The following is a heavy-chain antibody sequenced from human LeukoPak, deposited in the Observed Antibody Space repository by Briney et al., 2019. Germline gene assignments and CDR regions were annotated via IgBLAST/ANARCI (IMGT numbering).Heavy chain of an antibody. CDR1: GGSISSYY. Sequence: SETLSLTCTVSGGSISSYYWSWIRQPPGKGLEWIGYIYYSGSTNYNPSLKSRVTISVDTSKNQFSLNLSSVTAADTAVYYCARGRYYDFWSGARGQTYFDSWGQGTLVTVSS. J-gene: IGHJ4*02. CDR2: IYYSGST. CDR3: ARGRYYDFWSGARGQTYFDS. V-gene: IGHV4-59*01. D-gene: IGHD3-3*01.